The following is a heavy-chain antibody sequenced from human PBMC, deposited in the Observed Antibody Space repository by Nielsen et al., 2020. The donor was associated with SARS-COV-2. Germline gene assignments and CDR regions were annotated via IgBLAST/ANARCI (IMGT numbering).Heavy chain of an antibody. J-gene: IGHJ6*04. V-gene: IGHV4-31*03. Sequence: SETLSLTCTVSGGSISSGGYYWSWIRQHPGKGLEWIGYIYYSGSTYYNPSLKSRVTISVDTSKNQFSLKLSSVTAADTAVYYCARDAGNGWDGVVMDVWGKGTTVTVSS. CDR3: ARDAGNGWDGVVMDV. CDR1: GGSISSGGYY. CDR2: IYYSGST. D-gene: IGHD3-3*01.